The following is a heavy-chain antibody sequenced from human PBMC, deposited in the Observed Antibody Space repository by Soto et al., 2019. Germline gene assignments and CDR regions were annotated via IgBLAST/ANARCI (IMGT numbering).Heavy chain of an antibody. D-gene: IGHD7-27*01. CDR3: ASSLLTPFDY. CDR2: INSDGSST. Sequence: EVQLVESGGGLVQPGGSLRLSCAASGFTFNNYWMHWVRQAPGKGLVWVLRINSDGSSTSYADSVKGRVTISRDNAKNTLYLQMNSLRAEDTAVYYCASSLLTPFDYWGQGTLVTVSS. J-gene: IGHJ4*02. CDR1: GFTFNNYW. V-gene: IGHV3-74*01.